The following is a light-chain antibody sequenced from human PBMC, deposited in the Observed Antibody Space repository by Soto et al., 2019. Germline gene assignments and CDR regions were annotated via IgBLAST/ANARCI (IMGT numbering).Light chain of an antibody. CDR1: SSDVGGYDY. CDR2: EVN. V-gene: IGLV2-8*01. J-gene: IGLJ1*01. CDR3: SSYAGNNNFEV. Sequence: QSALTQPPSASGSLGQSVTISCTGTSSDVGGYDYVSWYQQHPGKAPKLMIFEVNKRPSGVPDRFSGSKSGNTASLTVSGLLAEDEADYYCSSYAGNNNFEVFGTGTKLTVL.